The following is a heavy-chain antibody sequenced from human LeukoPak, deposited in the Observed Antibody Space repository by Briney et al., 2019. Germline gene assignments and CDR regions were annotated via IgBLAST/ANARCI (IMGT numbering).Heavy chain of an antibody. CDR2: ISWNSGSI. CDR1: GFTFDDYA. D-gene: IGHD6-6*01. J-gene: IGHJ4*02. CDR3: ARDQQLGLDY. Sequence: GGSLRLSCAASGFTFDDYAMHWVRQAPGKGLEWVSGISWNSGSIDYADSVKGRFTISRDNSKNTLYLQMNSLRAEDTAVYYCARDQQLGLDYWGQGTLVTVSS. V-gene: IGHV3-9*01.